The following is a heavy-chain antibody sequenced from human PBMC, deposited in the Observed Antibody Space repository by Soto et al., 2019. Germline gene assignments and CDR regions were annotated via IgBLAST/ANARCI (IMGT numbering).Heavy chain of an antibody. D-gene: IGHD2-21*02. CDR1: GGTISRYY. CDR2: MYNTGST. J-gene: IGHJ6*02. CDR3: ARDLWGYCGTDCYPLDV. Sequence: QVQLQESGPGLVKPSETLSLTCTVSGGTISRYYWSWIRQPPGKGLEWIGYMYNTGSTVYNPSFKSRVTISVDTSKNQSSLKLNSGTAADTAVYYCARDLWGYCGTDCYPLDVWGQGTTVTVSS. V-gene: IGHV4-59*01.